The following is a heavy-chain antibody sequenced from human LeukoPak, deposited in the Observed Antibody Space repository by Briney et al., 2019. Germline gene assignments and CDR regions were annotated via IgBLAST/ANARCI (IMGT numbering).Heavy chain of an antibody. V-gene: IGHV1-8*01. D-gene: IGHD3-3*01. CDR3: ARGSSNHIRFLEWFRTRGFDY. J-gene: IGHJ4*02. CDR2: MNPNSGNT. CDR1: GYTFTSYD. Sequence: ASGKVSCKASGYTFTSYDINWVRQATGQGLEWMGWMNPNSGNTGYAQKFQGRVTMTRNTSISTAYMELSSLRSEDTAVYYCARGSSNHIRFLEWFRTRGFDYWGQGTLVTVSS.